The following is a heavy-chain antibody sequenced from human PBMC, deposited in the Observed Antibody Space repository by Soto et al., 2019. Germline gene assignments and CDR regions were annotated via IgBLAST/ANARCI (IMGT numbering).Heavy chain of an antibody. D-gene: IGHD3-22*01. CDR3: TTGLSSGYYNFDY. J-gene: IGHJ4*02. V-gene: IGHV3-15*01. CDR1: GFTFSNAW. CDR2: IKGKSDGGTT. Sequence: GGSLRLSCAASGFTFSNAWMSWVRQAPGKGLEWVGRIKGKSDGGTTDYAAPVKGRFTISRDDSKNTLYLQMNSLKTEDTAVYYCTTGLSSGYYNFDYWGQGTPVTVSS.